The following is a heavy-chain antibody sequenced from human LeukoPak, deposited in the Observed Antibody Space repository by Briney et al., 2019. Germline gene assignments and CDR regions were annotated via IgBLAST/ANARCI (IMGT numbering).Heavy chain of an antibody. D-gene: IGHD6-13*01. Sequence: GGSLRLSCAASGFTFSSYSMNWVRQAPGKGLEWVSSISSSSSYIYYADAVKGRFTISRDNAKNSLYLQMNSLRAEDTAVYYCARDLIPAAGTPDYWGQGTLVTVSS. CDR1: GFTFSSYS. CDR2: ISSSSSYI. J-gene: IGHJ4*02. V-gene: IGHV3-21*04. CDR3: ARDLIPAAGTPDY.